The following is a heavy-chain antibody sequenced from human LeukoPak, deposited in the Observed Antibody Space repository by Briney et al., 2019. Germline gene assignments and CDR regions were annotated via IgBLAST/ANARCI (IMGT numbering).Heavy chain of an antibody. J-gene: IGHJ4*02. CDR3: ARGHVPGSTRHWDF. D-gene: IGHD3-10*01. CDR1: GFTSSSHW. CDR2: IRGDENEI. Sequence: GGSLRLSCEASGFTSSSHWMHSVRQVPGKGLVWVARIRGDENEIDYADSVKGRFTISRDNAKNTLYLQMNSLRVEDTAVYFCARGHVPGSTRHWDFWGQGTLVTVSS. V-gene: IGHV3-74*01.